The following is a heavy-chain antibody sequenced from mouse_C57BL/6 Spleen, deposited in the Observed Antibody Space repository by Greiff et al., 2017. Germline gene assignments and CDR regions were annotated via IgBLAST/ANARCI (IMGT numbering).Heavy chain of an antibody. CDR1: GYSITSGYY. V-gene: IGHV3-6*01. J-gene: IGHJ4*01. CDR3: ARDDLYDGYYYAMDY. D-gene: IGHD2-3*01. CDR2: ISYDGSN. Sequence: EVHLVESGPGLVKPSQSLSLTCSVTGYSITSGYYWNWIRQFPGNKLEWMGYISYDGSNNYNPSLKNRISITRDTSKNQFFLKLNSVTTEDTATYYCARDDLYDGYYYAMDYWGQGTSVTVSS.